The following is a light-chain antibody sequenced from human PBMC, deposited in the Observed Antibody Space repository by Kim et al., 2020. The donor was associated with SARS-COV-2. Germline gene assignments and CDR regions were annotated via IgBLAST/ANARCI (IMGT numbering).Light chain of an antibody. CDR1: QSIGSS. CDR3: LQYFNTPYT. J-gene: IGKJ2*01. Sequence: EIVLTQSPDFQSVTPKEKVTITCRASQSIGSSLHWYQQKPDQSPKLLIKYASQSISGVPSRFSGSGSGTDFTLTISSLQAEDVAVYYCLQYFNTPYTFGQGTKLEI. V-gene: IGKV6D-21*02. CDR2: YAS.